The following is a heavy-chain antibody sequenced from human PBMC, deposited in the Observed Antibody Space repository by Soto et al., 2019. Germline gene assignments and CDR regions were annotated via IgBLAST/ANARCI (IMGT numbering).Heavy chain of an antibody. CDR2: IYWDDDK. CDR1: GFSLTTTRMG. J-gene: IGHJ4*02. CDR3: AHAGDFDLLSFDR. D-gene: IGHD2-15*01. V-gene: IGHV2-5*02. Sequence: LTLTCAFSGFSLTTTRMGVAWIRQPPGKALEWLALIYWDDDKRYSPSLKNRLTVSKDTSTNRVVLTITNISPDDTGTYFCAHAGDFDLLSFDRWGPGTLVTVSS.